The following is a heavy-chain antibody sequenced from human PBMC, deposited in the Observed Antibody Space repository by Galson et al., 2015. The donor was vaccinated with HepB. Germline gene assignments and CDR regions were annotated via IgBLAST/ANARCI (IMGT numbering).Heavy chain of an antibody. J-gene: IGHJ4*02. Sequence: SLRLSCAASGFTFSNFAMSWVRQAPGKGLEWVSAISGSGDYTYYADSVKGRFTISRDNSKNTLYLQMNSLRAEDTAVYYCAKRYIVGATVNFDYWGQGTLVTVSS. D-gene: IGHD1-26*01. CDR2: ISGSGDYT. CDR3: AKRYIVGATVNFDY. V-gene: IGHV3-23*01. CDR1: GFTFSNFA.